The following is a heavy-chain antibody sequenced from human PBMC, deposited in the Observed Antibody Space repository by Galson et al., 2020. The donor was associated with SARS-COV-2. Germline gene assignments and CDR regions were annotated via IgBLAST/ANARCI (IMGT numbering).Heavy chain of an antibody. J-gene: IGHJ3*02. CDR3: AAPSCSSTSCYDAFDI. Sequence: KIFCKASGFTFTSPAVQWVRQARGQRLEWIGWIAVGSVNTNYAQKFQERVTITRDMSTSTAYMELSSLRSEDTAVYYCAAPSCSSTSCYDAFDIWGQGTMVTVSS. CDR2: IAVGSVNT. V-gene: IGHV1-58*01. CDR1: GFTFTSPA. D-gene: IGHD2-2*01.